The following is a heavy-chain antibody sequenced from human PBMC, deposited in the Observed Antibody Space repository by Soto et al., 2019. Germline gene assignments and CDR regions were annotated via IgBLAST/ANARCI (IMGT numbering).Heavy chain of an antibody. J-gene: IGHJ6*02. CDR3: TRFGYSSSYYYYGMDV. V-gene: IGHV3-49*04. D-gene: IGHD6-6*01. Sequence: GLSLRLSCTASALTLDHYAMSRVPQAPGKWLEWVGFIRSKAYGGTTEYAASVKGRFTISRDDSKSIAYLQMNSLKTEDTAVYYCTRFGYSSSYYYYGMDVWGQGTTVTVSS. CDR2: IRSKAYGGTT. CDR1: ALTLDHYA.